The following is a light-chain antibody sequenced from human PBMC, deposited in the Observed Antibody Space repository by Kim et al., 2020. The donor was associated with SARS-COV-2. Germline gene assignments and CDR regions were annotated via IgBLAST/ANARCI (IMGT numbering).Light chain of an antibody. J-gene: IGKJ2*01. Sequence: SVSPGERATLSCRASQTVSSNLAWYQQKPGQAPRLLIHGASTRATGIPARFSGSGSGTVFTLTISSLQSEDFAVYYCQQYTNWPYTFGQGTKLEI. CDR3: QQYTNWPYT. V-gene: IGKV3-15*01. CDR1: QTVSSN. CDR2: GAS.